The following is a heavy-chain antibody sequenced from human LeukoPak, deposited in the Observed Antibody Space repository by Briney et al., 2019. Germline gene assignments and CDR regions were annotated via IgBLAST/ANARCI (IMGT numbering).Heavy chain of an antibody. Sequence: GGSLRLSCAASAFTFSNYPMHWVRQAPGKGLEWVAVISYDGRDKHHADSVKGRFTISRDNSKNTLYLQLDSLRTEDTAVYFCARDRVTSAADYYFDYWGQGTLVTVSS. D-gene: IGHD2-21*02. J-gene: IGHJ4*02. CDR2: ISYDGRDK. CDR3: ARDRVTSAADYYFDY. CDR1: AFTFSNYP. V-gene: IGHV3-30*04.